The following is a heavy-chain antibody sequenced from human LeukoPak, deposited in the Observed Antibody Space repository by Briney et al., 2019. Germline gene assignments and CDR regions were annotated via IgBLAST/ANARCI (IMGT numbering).Heavy chain of an antibody. D-gene: IGHD3-3*01. CDR1: GGTFSSYA. J-gene: IGHJ4*02. CDR2: IILIFGTA. CDR3: ARAGRRLFGVLIPLSFDY. V-gene: IGHV1-69*05. Sequence: SVKVSCKASGGTFSSYAISWVRQAPGQGLEWVGGIILIFGTANYAQKFQGRVTMTTDMSTSTVYMELSSLRSEDTAVFYCARAGRRLFGVLIPLSFDYWGQGTLVTVSS.